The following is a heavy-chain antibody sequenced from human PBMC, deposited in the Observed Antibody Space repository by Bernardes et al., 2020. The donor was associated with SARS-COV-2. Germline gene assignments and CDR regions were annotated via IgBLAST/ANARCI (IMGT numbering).Heavy chain of an antibody. CDR2: IYPGDSDT. CDR1: GYSFTSYW. J-gene: IGHJ6*02. Sequence: GESLKISCKGSGYSFTSYWIGWVRQMPGKGLEWMGIIYPGDSDTRYSPSFQGQVTISADKSISTAYLQWSSLKASDTAMYYCARAVTTYYYYYYYGMDVWGQGTTVTVSS. V-gene: IGHV5-51*01. D-gene: IGHD4-4*01. CDR3: ARAVTTYYYYYYYGMDV.